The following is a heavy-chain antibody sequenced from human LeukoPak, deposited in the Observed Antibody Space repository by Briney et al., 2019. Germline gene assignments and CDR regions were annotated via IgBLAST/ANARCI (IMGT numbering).Heavy chain of an antibody. CDR3: ARRHKHYYQIDY. CDR2: VNPSGGST. Sequence: ASVKVSCKASGYTFTSYYLHWVRQAPGQGLEWMGMVNPSGGSTSYVQKFQGRVTMTRDTSTTTVYMELSSLRSDDTAVFYCARRHKHYYQIDYWGQGTLVTVSS. V-gene: IGHV1-46*01. J-gene: IGHJ4*02. CDR1: GYTFTSYY. D-gene: IGHD1-26*01.